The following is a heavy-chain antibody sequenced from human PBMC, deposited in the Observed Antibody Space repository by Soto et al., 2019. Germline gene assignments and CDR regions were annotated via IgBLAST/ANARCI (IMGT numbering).Heavy chain of an antibody. D-gene: IGHD3-3*01. J-gene: IGHJ6*03. CDR1: GFTVSSNY. V-gene: IGHV3-53*04. CDR2: IYSGGST. Sequence: PGGSLRLSCAASGFTVSSNYMSWVRQAPGKGLEWVSVIYSGGSTYYADSVKGRFTISRHNSKNTLYLQMNSLRAEDTAVYYCARDRYYDFWSGESPAYYYYYYMDVWAKGTTVTVSS. CDR3: ARDRYYDFWSGESPAYYYYYYMDV.